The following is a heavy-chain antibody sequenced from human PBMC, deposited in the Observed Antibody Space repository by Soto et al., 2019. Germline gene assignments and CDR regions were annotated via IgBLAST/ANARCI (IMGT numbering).Heavy chain of an antibody. V-gene: IGHV5-51*01. D-gene: IGHD2-21*01. CDR1: GYSFTSYF. Sequence: GDSLNISCKFSGYSFTSYFIFCVRQMHGKGLEWMGIIYPGDSYTRYSPSFQVQVTISADKSISTAYLQWSSLKASETAMYYCARLSVWFEWLEPWGKRNMVIVSS. CDR2: IYPGDSYT. J-gene: IGHJ5*02. CDR3: ARLSVWFEWLEP.